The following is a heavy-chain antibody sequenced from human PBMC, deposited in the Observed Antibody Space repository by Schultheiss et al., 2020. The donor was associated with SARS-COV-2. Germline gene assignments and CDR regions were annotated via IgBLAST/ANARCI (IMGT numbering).Heavy chain of an antibody. J-gene: IGHJ6*03. CDR1: GGSISSGGYY. Sequence: SETLSLTCTVSGGSISSGGYYWSWIRQHPGKGLEWIGYIYHSGSTYYNPSLKSRVTISVDTSKNQFSLKLSSVTAADTAVYYCARETSHDYSNYWYYYYYMDVWGKGTTVTVSS. V-gene: IGHV4-30-4*08. D-gene: IGHD4-11*01. CDR3: ARETSHDYSNYWYYYYYMDV. CDR2: IYHSGST.